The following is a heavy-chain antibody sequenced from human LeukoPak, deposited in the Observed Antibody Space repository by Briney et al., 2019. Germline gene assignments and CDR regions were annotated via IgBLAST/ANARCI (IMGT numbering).Heavy chain of an antibody. Sequence: SETLSLTCTVSGGSISSYYWSWIRQPPGKGLEWIGYIYYSGSTNYNPSLKSRVTISVDTSKNQFSLKLSSVTAADTAVYYCARELRDGYNSGWFDPWGQGTLVTVSS. CDR1: GGSISSYY. CDR3: ARELRDGYNSGWFDP. J-gene: IGHJ5*02. CDR2: IYYSGST. V-gene: IGHV4-59*01. D-gene: IGHD5-24*01.